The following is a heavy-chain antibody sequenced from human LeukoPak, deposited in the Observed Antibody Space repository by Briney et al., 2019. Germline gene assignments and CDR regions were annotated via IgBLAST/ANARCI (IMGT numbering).Heavy chain of an antibody. D-gene: IGHD3-3*01. V-gene: IGHV1-2*06. CDR2: INPNSGGT. J-gene: IGHJ4*02. CDR1: GYTFTGYY. Sequence: ASVKVSCKASGYTFTGYYMRWVRQAPGQGLEWMGRINPNSGGTNYAQKFQGRVTMTRDTSISTAYMELSRLRSDDTAVYYCARDPATIFGVVTEYYFDYWGQGTLVTVSS. CDR3: ARDPATIFGVVTEYYFDY.